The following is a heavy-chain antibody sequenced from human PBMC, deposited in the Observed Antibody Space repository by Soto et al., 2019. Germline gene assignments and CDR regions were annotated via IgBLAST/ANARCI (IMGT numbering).Heavy chain of an antibody. D-gene: IGHD3-16*01. CDR3: ARESYTSIYD. J-gene: IGHJ3*01. V-gene: IGHV3-7*05. CDR2: IKQDGDVK. Sequence: GGSLRLSCATSGFIFSNYWMGWVRQAPGKGLEWVASIKQDGDVKYYVESVKGRFTISRDNAKNSLNLQMNSLRAEDTAVYYWARESYTSIYDWGQGTMVPVSS. CDR1: GFIFSNYW.